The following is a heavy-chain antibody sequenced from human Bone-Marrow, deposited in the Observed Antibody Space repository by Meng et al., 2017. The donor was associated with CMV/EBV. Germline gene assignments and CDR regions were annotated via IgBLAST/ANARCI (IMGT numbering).Heavy chain of an antibody. J-gene: IGHJ6*02. V-gene: IGHV3-9*01. CDR3: AKAYYDFWSGYYMDV. Sequence: SLKISCAASGFTFDDYAMHWVRQAPGKGLEWVSGISWNSGSIGYADSVKGRFTISRDNAKNSLYLQMNSLRAEDTALYYCAKAYYDFWSGYYMDVWGQGITVTVSS. CDR1: GFTFDDYA. CDR2: ISWNSGSI. D-gene: IGHD3-3*01.